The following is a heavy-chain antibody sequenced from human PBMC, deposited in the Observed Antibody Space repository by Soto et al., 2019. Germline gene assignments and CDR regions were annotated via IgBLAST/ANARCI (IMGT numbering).Heavy chain of an antibody. Sequence: PSETLSLTFTVSGGSISSSSYYWGCIRQPPGKGLEWIGSIYYSGITYYNPSLKSRVTISVDTSKNQFALKLSSVTAADTAVYYCAKGISSGYWYDAFDIWGQGTMVTVSS. CDR3: AKGISSGYWYDAFDI. CDR1: GGSISSSSYY. D-gene: IGHD3-22*01. J-gene: IGHJ3*02. CDR2: IYYSGIT. V-gene: IGHV4-39*01.